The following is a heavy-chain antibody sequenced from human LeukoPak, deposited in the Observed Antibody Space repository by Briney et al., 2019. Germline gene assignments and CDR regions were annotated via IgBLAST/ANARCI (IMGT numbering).Heavy chain of an antibody. J-gene: IGHJ6*03. D-gene: IGHD6-19*01. CDR1: GFTFDDYG. CDR3: ARDGRIAVAGKVYSYYHMDV. V-gene: IGHV3-20*04. CDR2: INWIGGST. Sequence: RPGGSLRLSCAASGFTFDDYGLSWVRQAPGKGLEWVSGINWIGGSTGYADSVKGRFTISRDNAKNSLYLQMNSLRAEDTALYYCARDGRIAVAGKVYSYYHMDVWGKGTTVTVSS.